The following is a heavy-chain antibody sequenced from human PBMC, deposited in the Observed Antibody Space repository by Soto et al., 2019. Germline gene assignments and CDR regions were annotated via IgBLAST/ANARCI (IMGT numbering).Heavy chain of an antibody. J-gene: IGHJ4*02. D-gene: IGHD3-10*01. CDR2: ISGTGETT. Sequence: EVQLLESGGGLVQPGGSLRLSCAASGFTFSSYAFSWVRQAPGKGLEWVSAISGTGETTSYADSVKGRFSISRDNSQNTLYLQMNSLRAEDTAVYYCAKEGLANVRGATHSDYWGQGTLVTVSS. CDR3: AKEGLANVRGATHSDY. CDR1: GFTFSSYA. V-gene: IGHV3-23*01.